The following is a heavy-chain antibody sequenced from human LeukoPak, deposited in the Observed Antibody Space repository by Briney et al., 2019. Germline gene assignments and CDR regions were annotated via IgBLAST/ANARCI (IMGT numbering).Heavy chain of an antibody. CDR2: INHSGST. CDR3: AREAYGSGSYSDP. Sequence: SETLSLTCTVSGYSISSGYYWGWIRQPPGKGLEWIGEINHSGSTNYNPSLKSRVTISVDTSKNQFSLKLSSVTAADTAVYYCAREAYGSGSYSDPWGQGTLVTVSS. V-gene: IGHV4-38-2*02. D-gene: IGHD3-10*01. J-gene: IGHJ5*02. CDR1: GYSISSGYY.